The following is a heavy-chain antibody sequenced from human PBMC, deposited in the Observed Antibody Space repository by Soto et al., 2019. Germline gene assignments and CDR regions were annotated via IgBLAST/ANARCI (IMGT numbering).Heavy chain of an antibody. V-gene: IGHV3-23*01. CDR2: ISGSGGST. CDR3: AKDPEGNRFTIFGVVIPSNRPYYFDY. Sequence: QPGGSLRLSCAASGFTFSSYAMSWVRQAPGKGLEWVSAISGSGGSTYYADSVKGRFTISRDNSKNTLYLQMNSLRAEDTAVYYCAKDPEGNRFTIFGVVIPSNRPYYFDYWGQGTLVTVSS. CDR1: GFTFSSYA. D-gene: IGHD3-3*01. J-gene: IGHJ4*02.